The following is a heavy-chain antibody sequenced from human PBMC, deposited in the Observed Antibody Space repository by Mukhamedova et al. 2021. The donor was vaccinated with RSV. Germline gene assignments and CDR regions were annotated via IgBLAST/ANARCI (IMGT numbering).Heavy chain of an antibody. J-gene: IGHJ4*02. CDR3: ARGRNYYDSSTYYKALDS. V-gene: IGHV4-4*07. CDR2: GT. Sequence: GTNFNPSLKSRVTMSVDTSKKQFSLKLTSATAADTAVYYCARGRNYYDSSTYYKALDSWGQGTLVSVSS. D-gene: IGHD3-22*01.